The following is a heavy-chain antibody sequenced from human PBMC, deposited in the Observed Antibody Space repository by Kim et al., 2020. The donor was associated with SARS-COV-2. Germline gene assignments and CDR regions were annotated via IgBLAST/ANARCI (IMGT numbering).Heavy chain of an antibody. V-gene: IGHV1-24*01. D-gene: IGHD6-6*01. Sequence: TIYAQKFQGRVTMTENTSTDTAYMERSSLRSEDTAVYYCATQYSSSASDYWGQGTLVTVSS. J-gene: IGHJ4*02. CDR2: T. CDR3: ATQYSSSASDY.